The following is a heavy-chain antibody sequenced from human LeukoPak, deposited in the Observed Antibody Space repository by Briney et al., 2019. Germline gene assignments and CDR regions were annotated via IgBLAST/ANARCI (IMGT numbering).Heavy chain of an antibody. D-gene: IGHD3-10*01. CDR3: ARGPLRYYYGLGSYSSYFDY. J-gene: IGHJ4*02. V-gene: IGHV4-34*01. Sequence: SETLSLTCAVYGGSFSGYYWSWIRQPPGKGLEWIGEINHSGSTNYNPSLKSRVTISVDTSKNQFSLKLSSVTAADTAVYYCARGPLRYYYGLGSYSSYFDYWGQGTLVTVSS. CDR2: INHSGST. CDR1: GGSFSGYY.